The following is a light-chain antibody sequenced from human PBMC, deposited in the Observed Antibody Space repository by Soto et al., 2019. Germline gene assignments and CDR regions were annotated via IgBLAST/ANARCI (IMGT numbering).Light chain of an antibody. CDR1: QSISSW. CDR2: DAS. J-gene: IGKJ1*01. Sequence: DIQMTQSPSTLSASVGDRVTITCRASQSISSWLAWYQQKPGKAPKLLIYDASSLESGVPSRFSGSGSGTEITLTMSSLQPDDFATYYCQHYNSYRTFGQGTKVESK. CDR3: QHYNSYRT. V-gene: IGKV1-5*01.